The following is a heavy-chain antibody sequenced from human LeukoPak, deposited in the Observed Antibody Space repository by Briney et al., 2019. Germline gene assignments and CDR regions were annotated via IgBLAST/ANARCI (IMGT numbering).Heavy chain of an antibody. CDR1: GGSISSSSYY. J-gene: IGHJ4*02. CDR3: ARLQDSSGWYYFDY. CDR2: IYYSGST. Sequence: PSETLSLTCTVSGGSISSSSYYWGWIRQPPGKGLEWIGSIYYSGSTDYNPSLKSRVTISVDTSKNQFSLKLSSVTAADTAVYYCARLQDSSGWYYFDYWGQGTLVTVSS. D-gene: IGHD6-19*01. V-gene: IGHV4-39*01.